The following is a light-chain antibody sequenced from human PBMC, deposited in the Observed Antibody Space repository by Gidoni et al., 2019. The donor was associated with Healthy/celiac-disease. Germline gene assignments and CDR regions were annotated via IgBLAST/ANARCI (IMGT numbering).Light chain of an antibody. J-gene: IGKJ2*01. CDR2: AAS. V-gene: IGKV1-39*01. Sequence: DIQMTPAPSSLSASVGDRVTITCRASQSISSYLNWYQQKPGKAPQLLIYAASSLQSGVPSRFSGSGSGTDFTLTISSRQPEDFATYYCQQSYSTPRVTFGQGTKLEIK. CDR3: QQSYSTPRVT. CDR1: QSISSY.